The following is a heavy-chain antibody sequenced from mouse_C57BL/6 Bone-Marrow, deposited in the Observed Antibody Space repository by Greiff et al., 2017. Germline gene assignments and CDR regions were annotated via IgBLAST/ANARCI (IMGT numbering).Heavy chain of an antibody. Sequence: QVQLKQPGAELVMPGASVKLSCKASGYTFTSYWMHWVKRRPGQGLEWIGEIDPSDSYTNYNQKFKGKSTLTVDKSSSTAYMQLSSLTSEDSAVYYCARSGGWLLFDYWGQGTTLTVSS. CDR1: GYTFTSYW. CDR3: ARSGGWLLFDY. CDR2: IDPSDSYT. J-gene: IGHJ2*01. V-gene: IGHV1-69*01. D-gene: IGHD2-3*01.